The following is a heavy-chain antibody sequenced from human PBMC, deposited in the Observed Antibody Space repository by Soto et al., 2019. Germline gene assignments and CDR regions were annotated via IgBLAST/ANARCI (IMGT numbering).Heavy chain of an antibody. CDR2: ISYDGSNK. J-gene: IGHJ4*02. CDR1: GFTFSSYG. D-gene: IGHD5-18*01. V-gene: IGHV3-30*18. Sequence: VQLVESGGGVVQPGRSLRLSCAASGFTFSSYGMHWVRQAPGKGLEWVAVISYDGSNKYYADSVKGRFTISRDNSKNTLYLQMNSLRAEDTAVYYCAKDNSDTAMYYWGQGTLVTVSS. CDR3: AKDNSDTAMYY.